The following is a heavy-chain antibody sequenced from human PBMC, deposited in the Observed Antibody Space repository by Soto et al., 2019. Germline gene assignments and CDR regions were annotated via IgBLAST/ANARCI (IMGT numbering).Heavy chain of an antibody. D-gene: IGHD2-2*02. CDR3: AKAYCSSTSCYTLHYYYAMDV. CDR1: GFTFSSYA. Sequence: GGSLRLSCAASGFTFSSYAMSWVRQAPGKGLEWVSAISGSGGSTYYADSVKGRFTISRDNSKNTLYLQMNSLRAEDTAVYYCAKAYCSSTSCYTLHYYYAMDVWGQGTTVTVS. V-gene: IGHV3-23*01. J-gene: IGHJ6*02. CDR2: ISGSGGST.